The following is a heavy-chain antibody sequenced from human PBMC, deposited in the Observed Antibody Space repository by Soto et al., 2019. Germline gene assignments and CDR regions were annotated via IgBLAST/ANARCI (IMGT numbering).Heavy chain of an antibody. CDR2: ISWNSGSI. CDR1: GFTFDDYA. V-gene: IGHV3-9*01. Sequence: EVQLVESGGGLVQPGRSLRLSCAASGFTFDDYAMHWVRQAPGKGLEWVSGISWNSGSIGYADSVKGRFTISRDNAKNSLYLQMTSLRAEDTALYYCTKGGQLLVEGGGYWCQGTLVTVSS. D-gene: IGHD2-2*01. J-gene: IGHJ4*02. CDR3: TKGGQLLVEGGGY.